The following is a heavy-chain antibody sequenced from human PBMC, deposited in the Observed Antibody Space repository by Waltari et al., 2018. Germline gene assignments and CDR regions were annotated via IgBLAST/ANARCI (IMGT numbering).Heavy chain of an antibody. Sequence: QVQLVQSGAEVKKPGASVKVSCKGPGFNFSTNRFSGARQAPGQGLEQMGWISAYNGDTRYALKVQGRVTMTTDTSTNTSYMELRSLRSDDTAVYYCARSLFGVINQYYYGVDVWGQGTAVTVSS. J-gene: IGHJ6*02. D-gene: IGHD3-3*01. V-gene: IGHV1-18*01. CDR3: ARSLFGVINQYYYGVDV. CDR1: GFNFSTNR. CDR2: ISAYNGDT.